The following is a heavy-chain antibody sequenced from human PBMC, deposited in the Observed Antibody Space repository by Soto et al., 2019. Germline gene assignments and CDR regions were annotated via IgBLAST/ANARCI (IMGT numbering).Heavy chain of an antibody. Sequence: ASVKVSCKASGYTFTSYYMHWVRQAPGQGLEWMGIINPSGGSTSYAQKFQGRVTMTRDTSTSTVYMELSSLRSEDTAVYYCASNGYSSTWHSWFDPWGQGALVTVSS. CDR3: ASNGYSSTWHSWFDP. J-gene: IGHJ5*02. CDR1: GYTFTSYY. CDR2: INPSGGST. V-gene: IGHV1-46*03. D-gene: IGHD6-13*01.